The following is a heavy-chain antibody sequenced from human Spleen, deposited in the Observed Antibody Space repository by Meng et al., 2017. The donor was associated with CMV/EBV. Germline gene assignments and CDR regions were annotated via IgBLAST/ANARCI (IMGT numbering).Heavy chain of an antibody. CDR2: LYQSGST. CDR3: ARARRYYYGMDV. J-gene: IGHJ6*02. V-gene: IGHV4-39*07. Sequence: SETLSLTCSVSGGSISSSSYYWGWIRQPPGKGLEWIGSLYQSGSTFYNPSLKSRVTISVDTSKNQFSLKLSSVTAADTAVYYCARARRYYYGMDVWGQGTTVTVSS. CDR1: GGSISSSSYY.